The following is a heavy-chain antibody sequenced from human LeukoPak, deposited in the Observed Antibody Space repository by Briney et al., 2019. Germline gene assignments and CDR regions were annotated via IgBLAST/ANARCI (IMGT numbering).Heavy chain of an antibody. V-gene: IGHV3-21*01. J-gene: IGHJ4*02. Sequence: GGSLRLSCAASGFPLSTYSMNWVRQAPGKGLEWVSTISPGSYSIYYADSVMGRFTISRDNAKNSLYLQMNSLRVEDTAMYYCARKVVGATTDYWGQGTLVTVSS. CDR3: ARKVVGATTDY. D-gene: IGHD1-26*01. CDR2: ISPGSYSI. CDR1: GFPLSTYS.